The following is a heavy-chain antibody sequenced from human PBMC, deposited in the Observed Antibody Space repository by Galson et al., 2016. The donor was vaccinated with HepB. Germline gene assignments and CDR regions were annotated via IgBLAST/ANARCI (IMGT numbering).Heavy chain of an antibody. D-gene: IGHD3-3*01. CDR3: AKDPGFLEWLFFDSYYYYGMDV. J-gene: IGHJ6*02. CDR1: GFTFSSYA. Sequence: SLRLSCAASGFTFSSYATSWVRQAPGKGLEWVSAISGSGGSTYYADSVKGRFTISRDNSKNTLYLQMNSLRAEDTAVYYCAKDPGFLEWLFFDSYYYYGMDVWGQGTTVTVSS. CDR2: ISGSGGST. V-gene: IGHV3-23*01.